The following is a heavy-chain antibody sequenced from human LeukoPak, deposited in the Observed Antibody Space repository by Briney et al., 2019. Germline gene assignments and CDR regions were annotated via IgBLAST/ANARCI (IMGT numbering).Heavy chain of an antibody. J-gene: IGHJ4*02. CDR3: ARDPGSGWFYSFDY. D-gene: IGHD6-19*01. CDR1: GFTFSSYA. V-gene: IGHV3-30*04. Sequence: GGSLRLSCAASGFTFSSYAIHWVRQAPGKGLEWVAVISYDGSVKYYADSVKGRFTISRDNSKNTLYLQMNSLRAEDTAVYYCARDPGSGWFYSFDYWGQGTLVTVSS. CDR2: ISYDGSVK.